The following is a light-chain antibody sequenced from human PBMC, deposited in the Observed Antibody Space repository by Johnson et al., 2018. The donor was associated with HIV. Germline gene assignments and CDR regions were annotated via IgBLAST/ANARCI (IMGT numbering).Light chain of an antibody. Sequence: QSVLTQPPSVSAGPGQKVTISCSGSSSNIGNNYVSWYQQLPGTAPKLLIYENNKRPSGIPDRFSGSKSGTSATLGITGLQTGDEADYYCGTWDSSLSAGGNVFGTGTKVTVL. CDR2: ENN. J-gene: IGLJ1*01. CDR3: GTWDSSLSAGGNV. CDR1: SSNIGNNY. V-gene: IGLV1-51*02.